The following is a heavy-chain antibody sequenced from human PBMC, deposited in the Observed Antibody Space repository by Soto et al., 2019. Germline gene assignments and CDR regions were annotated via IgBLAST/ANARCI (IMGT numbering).Heavy chain of an antibody. J-gene: IGHJ4*02. Sequence: GGSLRLSCAASGFTFSTYGMHWVRQAPGKGLEWVGRIKSKTDGGTTDYAAPVKGRFTISRDDSKNTLYLQMNSLKTEDTAVYYCTPDPVGASADSWGQGPLVTVSS. CDR1: GFTFSTYG. CDR2: IKSKTDGGTT. V-gene: IGHV3-15*01. CDR3: TPDPVGASADS. D-gene: IGHD1-26*01.